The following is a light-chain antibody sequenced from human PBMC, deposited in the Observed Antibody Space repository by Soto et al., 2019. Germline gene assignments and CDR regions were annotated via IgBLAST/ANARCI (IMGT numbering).Light chain of an antibody. V-gene: IGLV2-14*03. J-gene: IGLJ2*01. CDR3: SSSTSTSSLVV. CDR2: EVT. CDR1: SGDFGRSKF. Sequence: QSALTQPASVSGSPGQSITISFTGTSGDFGRSKFVSWYQQQPGKAPKHMIYEVTNRPSGISNRLSGSKSGNTASLTIAGLQGDDEATYYCSSSTSTSSLVVFCGGTKLTVL.